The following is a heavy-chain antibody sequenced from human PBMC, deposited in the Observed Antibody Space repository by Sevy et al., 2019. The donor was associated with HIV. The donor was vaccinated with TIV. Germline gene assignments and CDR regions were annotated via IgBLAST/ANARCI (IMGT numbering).Heavy chain of an antibody. CDR2: IKQDGSEK. CDR3: AREAYYDFWSCYEFDY. CDR1: GFTFSSYW. J-gene: IGHJ4*02. D-gene: IGHD3-3*01. V-gene: IGHV3-7*03. Sequence: GGSLRLSCAASGFTFSSYWMSWVRQAPGKGLEWVANIKQDGSEKYYVDSVKGRFTISRDNAKNSLYLQMNSLRAEDTAVYYCAREAYYDFWSCYEFDYWGQGTLVTVSS.